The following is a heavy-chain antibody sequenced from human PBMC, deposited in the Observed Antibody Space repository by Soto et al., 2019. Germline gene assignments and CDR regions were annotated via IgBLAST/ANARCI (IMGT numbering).Heavy chain of an antibody. D-gene: IGHD2-21*02. CDR3: AREGYCGGDCYSDDY. CDR2: IYYSGST. V-gene: IGHV4-31*03. J-gene: IGHJ4*02. Sequence: TLSLTCTVSGGSISSGGYYWSWIRQHPGKCLEWIGYIYYSGSTYYTPSLKSRVTISVDTSKNQFSLKLSSVTAAYTAVYYCAREGYCGGDCYSDDYWGQGTLVTVSS. CDR1: GGSISSGGYY.